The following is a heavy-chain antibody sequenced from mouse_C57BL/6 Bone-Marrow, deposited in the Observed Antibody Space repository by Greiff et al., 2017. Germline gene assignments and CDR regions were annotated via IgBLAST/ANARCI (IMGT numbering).Heavy chain of an antibody. Sequence: QVQLQQPGAELVKPGASVKMSCKASGYTFTSYWITWVKQRPGQGLEWIGDIYPGSGSTNYNEKFKSKATLTVDTSSSTAYMQLSSLTSEDSAVYDCARITTVVPYYAMDYWGQGTSVTVSA. CDR3: ARITTVVPYYAMDY. CDR1: GYTFTSYW. V-gene: IGHV1-55*01. D-gene: IGHD1-1*01. CDR2: IYPGSGST. J-gene: IGHJ4*01.